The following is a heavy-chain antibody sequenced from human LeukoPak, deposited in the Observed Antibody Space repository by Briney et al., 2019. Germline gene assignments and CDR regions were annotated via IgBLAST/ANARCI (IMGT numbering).Heavy chain of an antibody. V-gene: IGHV1-69*04. Sequence: SVKVSCKASGGTFSSYAISWVRQAPGQGLEWMGRIIPILGIANYAQKFQGGVTITADKSTSTAYMELSSLRSEDTAVYYCARDGNIAVAGTYYYYYYGMDVWGQGTTVTVSS. CDR2: IIPILGIA. CDR1: GGTFSSYA. D-gene: IGHD6-19*01. CDR3: ARDGNIAVAGTYYYYYYGMDV. J-gene: IGHJ6*02.